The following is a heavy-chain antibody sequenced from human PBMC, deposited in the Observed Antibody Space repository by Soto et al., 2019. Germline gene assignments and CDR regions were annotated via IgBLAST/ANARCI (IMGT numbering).Heavy chain of an antibody. J-gene: IGHJ4*02. CDR3: ASRNVGDY. CDR1: GGSVSSDNYY. CDR2: IFYTGTT. V-gene: IGHV4-61*01. Sequence: LSLTCTVSGGSVSSDNYYWSWIRQPPGKGLEWIGYIFYTGTTNYNPSLKSRVTISLDTSKNQFSLQLSSVTAADTAVYYCASRNVGDYWGQGTLVTVSS. D-gene: IGHD1-26*01.